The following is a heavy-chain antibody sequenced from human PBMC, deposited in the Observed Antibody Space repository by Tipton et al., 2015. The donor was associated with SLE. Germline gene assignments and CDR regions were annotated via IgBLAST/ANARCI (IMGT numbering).Heavy chain of an antibody. D-gene: IGHD3-3*02. V-gene: IGHV4-61*02. J-gene: IGHJ6*02. Sequence: TLSLTCTVSGDSISSGLYYWSWIRQPAGKGLEWIGRIYTSGSTNYHTSLRSRVTVSLDTSKNQFSLKLNSVTAADTAVYYCARDLASYYGVDVWGQGTTVTVSS. CDR2: IYTSGST. CDR3: ARDLASYYGVDV. CDR1: GDSISSGLYY.